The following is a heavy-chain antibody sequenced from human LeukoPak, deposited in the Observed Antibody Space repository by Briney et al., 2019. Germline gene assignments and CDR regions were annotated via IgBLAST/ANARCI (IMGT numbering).Heavy chain of an antibody. J-gene: IGHJ4*02. CDR3: ARDVGTTGWHTFDY. D-gene: IGHD3-9*01. Sequence: SQTLSLTCALSGDSVSSNNGAWNWIRQSPSRGLEWLGRTYYRSKGYNDYAESLISRITISPVTSKNQFSLQLYSVTPEDTAVYYCARDVGTTGWHTFDYWGQGTLVSVSS. V-gene: IGHV6-1*01. CDR1: GDSVSSNNGA. CDR2: TYYRSKGYN.